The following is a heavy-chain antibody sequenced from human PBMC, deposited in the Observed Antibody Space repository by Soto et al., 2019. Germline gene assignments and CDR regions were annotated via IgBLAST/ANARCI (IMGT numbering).Heavy chain of an antibody. Sequence: GFLRHRCVDSGMYFRSLALSWGRNAPGEGLEWVSTITDSGGDAKYADSVRGRFTISRDNSYNTLYLQMSSLRAEDSAVYYCARGSKDSYPGSRIFDFWGRGSLVTVST. D-gene: IGHD3-10*01. CDR1: GMYFRSLA. J-gene: IGHJ4*02. CDR2: ITDSGGDA. CDR3: ARGSKDSYPGSRIFDF. V-gene: IGHV3-23*01.